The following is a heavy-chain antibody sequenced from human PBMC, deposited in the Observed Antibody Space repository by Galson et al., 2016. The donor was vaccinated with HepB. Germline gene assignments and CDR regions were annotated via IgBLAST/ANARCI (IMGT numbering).Heavy chain of an antibody. J-gene: IGHJ3*02. CDR2: ISISSSYT. V-gene: IGHV3-11*03. CDR3: ARNRGYSGYDAFDI. Sequence: SLRLSCAASGFTFSDYYMSWIRQAPGKGLGWVSYISISSSYTDYADSVKGRFTISRDNAKNSEYLQMNSLRAEDTAVYYCARNRGYSGYDAFDIWGQGTMVTVSS. D-gene: IGHD5-12*01. CDR1: GFTFSDYY.